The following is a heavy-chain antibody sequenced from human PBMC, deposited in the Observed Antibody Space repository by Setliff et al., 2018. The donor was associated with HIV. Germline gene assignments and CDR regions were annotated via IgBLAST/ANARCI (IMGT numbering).Heavy chain of an antibody. D-gene: IGHD6-13*01. V-gene: IGHV1-18*01. CDR1: GYTFTSFG. J-gene: IGHJ4*02. CDR3: ARDLPTLLSSSWAY. Sequence: ASVKVSCKASGYTFTSFGINWVRQAPGQGLEWMGWISANNGNTNYAQRLHDRVTMTTDTSTSTAYMELRSLRSDDTAVYYCARDLPTLLSSSWAYWGQGTLVTVSS. CDR2: ISANNGNT.